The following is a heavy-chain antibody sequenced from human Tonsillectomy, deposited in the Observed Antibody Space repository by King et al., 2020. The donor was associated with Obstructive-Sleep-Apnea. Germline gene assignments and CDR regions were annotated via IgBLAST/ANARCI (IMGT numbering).Heavy chain of an antibody. CDR2: INTGGGTT. CDR3: AKRVDTAMVFDY. V-gene: IGHV3-23*04. J-gene: IGHJ4*02. D-gene: IGHD5-18*01. CDR1: GFTCSNYA. Sequence: VQLVESGGGLVQPGGSLRLSCAASGFTCSNYAMSWVRQAPGKWLEWVSAINTGGGTTYYADSVRGSFTISRDNSKNTLDLQMNSLRAEDTAVYYCAKRVDTAMVFDYWGQGTLVTVSS.